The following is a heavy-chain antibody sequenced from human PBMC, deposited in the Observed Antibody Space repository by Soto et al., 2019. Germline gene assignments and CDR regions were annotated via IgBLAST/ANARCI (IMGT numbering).Heavy chain of an antibody. Sequence: SETLSLTCTVSGGSISSYYWSWIRQPPGKGLEWIGYIYYSGSTNYNPSLKSRVTISVDASKNQFSLKLSSVTAADTAVYYCARRYGSAIDYWGQGTLVTVSS. CDR2: IYYSGST. V-gene: IGHV4-59*08. D-gene: IGHD1-26*01. CDR1: GGSISSYY. CDR3: ARRYGSAIDY. J-gene: IGHJ4*02.